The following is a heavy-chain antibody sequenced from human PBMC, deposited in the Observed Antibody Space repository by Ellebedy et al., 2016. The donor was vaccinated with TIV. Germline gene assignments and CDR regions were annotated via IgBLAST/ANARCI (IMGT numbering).Heavy chain of an antibody. Sequence: SETLSLXXTVSGATISSYYLSCIRRPPGKGLDWIGYIYYSGTTNYNPSLKSRVTISVDTSKNQFTLKLSYVTAADTAVYYCARSRSGSWYDYWGQGTLVAVSS. CDR3: ARSRSGSWYDY. CDR1: GATISSYY. J-gene: IGHJ4*02. V-gene: IGHV4-59*01. CDR2: IYYSGTT. D-gene: IGHD6-13*01.